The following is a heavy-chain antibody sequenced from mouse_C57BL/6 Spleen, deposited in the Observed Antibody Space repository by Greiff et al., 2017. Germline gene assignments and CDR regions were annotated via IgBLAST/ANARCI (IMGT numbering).Heavy chain of an antibody. V-gene: IGHV1-15*01. CDR3: TGPLYDYDAWFAY. J-gene: IGHJ3*01. D-gene: IGHD2-4*01. Sequence: VQLQQSGAELVRPGASVTLSCKASGYTFTDYEMHWVKQTPVHGLEWIGAIDPETGGTAYTQKFKGKAILTADKSSSTAYMELRSLTSEDSAVYYCTGPLYDYDAWFAYWGQGTLVTVSA. CDR2: IDPETGGT. CDR1: GYTFTDYE.